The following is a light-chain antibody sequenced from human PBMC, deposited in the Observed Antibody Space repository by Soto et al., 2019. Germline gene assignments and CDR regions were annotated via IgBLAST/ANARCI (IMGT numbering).Light chain of an antibody. V-gene: IGLV2-14*03. Sequence: QSALTQPASVSGSPGQSITISCSGPNSDVGGLNYVSWYQQQPGKAPKLVIYDVTKRPSGVSNRFSGSRSGNTASLTISGLQAEDEADYYCGSYFSSIGVFGGGTKLTVL. CDR2: DVT. CDR1: NSDVGGLNY. J-gene: IGLJ2*01. CDR3: GSYFSSIGV.